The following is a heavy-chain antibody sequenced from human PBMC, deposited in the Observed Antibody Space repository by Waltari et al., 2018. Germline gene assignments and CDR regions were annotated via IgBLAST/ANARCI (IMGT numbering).Heavy chain of an antibody. CDR3: ARREEWLVSWYFDL. J-gene: IGHJ2*01. CDR1: GGSIRSHY. Sequence: QVQLQESGPGLVKPSETLSLPCTVSGGSIRSHYWSWIRQPPGKGLEGIGYIYYSGSTNYNPSLKSRVTISVDTSKNQFSLKLSSVTAADTAVYYCARREEWLVSWYFDLWGRGTLVTVSS. V-gene: IGHV4-59*11. D-gene: IGHD6-19*01. CDR2: IYYSGST.